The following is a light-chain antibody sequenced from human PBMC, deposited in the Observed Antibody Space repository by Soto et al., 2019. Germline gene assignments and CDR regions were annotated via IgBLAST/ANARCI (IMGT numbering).Light chain of an antibody. J-gene: IGKJ2*01. V-gene: IGKV1-5*03. CDR2: KAS. CDR3: QQYDRFPYT. Sequence: DIQMTQSPSTLSASVGDTVTITCRASPSISNWLAWYQQKPGQAPKLLIHKASTLESGVPSRFSGSGSGTEFTLNISSLQPDDFATLYCQQYDRFPYTFGQGTKLEIK. CDR1: PSISNW.